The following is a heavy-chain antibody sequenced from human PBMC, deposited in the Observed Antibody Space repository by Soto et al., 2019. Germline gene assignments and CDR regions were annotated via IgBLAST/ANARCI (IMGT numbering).Heavy chain of an antibody. D-gene: IGHD3-9*01. J-gene: IGHJ6*03. CDR2: INSDGIST. CDR3: ASDPLNYYMDV. Sequence: EVQLVESGGGLVQPGGSLRLSCAASGFSIRSYWMHWVRQAPGKGLVWVSRINSDGISTSYADSVKGRFTISRDNAKNTLYLQMNGLRAEDTAVYYCASDPLNYYMDVWGKGTTVTVSS. V-gene: IGHV3-74*01. CDR1: GFSIRSYW.